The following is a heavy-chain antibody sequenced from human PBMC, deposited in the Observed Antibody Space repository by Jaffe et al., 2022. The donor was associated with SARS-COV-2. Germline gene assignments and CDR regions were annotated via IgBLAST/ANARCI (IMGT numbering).Heavy chain of an antibody. D-gene: IGHD3-10*01. CDR2: ISYDGSNK. V-gene: IGHV3-30*04. CDR1: GFTFSSYA. CDR3: ARERPRAVRGVIGY. Sequence: QVQLVESGGGVVQPGRSLRLSCAASGFTFSSYAMHWVRQAPGKGLEWVAVISYDGSNKYYADSVKGRFTISRDNSKNTLYLQMNSLRAEDTAVYYCARERPRAVRGVIGYWGQGTLVTVSS. J-gene: IGHJ4*02.